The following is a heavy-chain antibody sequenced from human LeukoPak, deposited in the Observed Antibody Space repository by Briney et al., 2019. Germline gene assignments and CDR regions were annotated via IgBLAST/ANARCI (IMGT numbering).Heavy chain of an antibody. CDR3: ARGYSGYEFGY. V-gene: IGHV3-21*06. J-gene: IGHJ4*02. CDR2: IGPTGSDR. D-gene: IGHD5-12*01. CDR1: GLTFSTSG. Sequence: GGSLRLSCTASGLTFSTSGFNWVRQAPGKGLEWVASIGPTGSDRYHADSIKGRFTISRDNANNFLYLQMNSLRAEDTAVYYCARGYSGYEFGYWGQGTLATVSS.